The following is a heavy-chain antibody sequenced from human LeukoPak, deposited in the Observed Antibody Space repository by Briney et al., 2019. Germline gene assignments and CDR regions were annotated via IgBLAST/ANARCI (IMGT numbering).Heavy chain of an antibody. V-gene: IGHV4-59*01. Sequence: SETLSLTCTVSGGSISSYYWSWIRQPPGKGLEWIGYIYYSGSTNYNPSLKSRVTISVDTSKNQFSLKLSSVTAADTAVYYCAREGRGQPKGLWYFDLWGRGTLVTVSS. CDR3: AREGRGQPKGLWYFDL. CDR1: GGSISSYY. CDR2: IYYSGST. D-gene: IGHD3/OR15-3a*01. J-gene: IGHJ2*01.